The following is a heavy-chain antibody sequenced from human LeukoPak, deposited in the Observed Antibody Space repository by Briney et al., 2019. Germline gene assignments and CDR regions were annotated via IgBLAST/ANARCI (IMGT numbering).Heavy chain of an antibody. J-gene: IGHJ4*02. Sequence: PSETLSLTCTVSAGSINNSSYYWRWIRQPPGKGLEWIGSIYYSGSTYYNPSLKSRVTISVDTSKNQFSLKLSSVTAADTAMYYWARLAGMGTILGFDYWGQGTLVTVSS. CDR3: ARLAGMGTILGFDY. CDR1: AGSINNSSYY. CDR2: IYYSGST. D-gene: IGHD5-24*01. V-gene: IGHV4-39*01.